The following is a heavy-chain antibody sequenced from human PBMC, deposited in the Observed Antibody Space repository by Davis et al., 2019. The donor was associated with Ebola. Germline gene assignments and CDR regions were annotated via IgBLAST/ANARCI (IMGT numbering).Heavy chain of an antibody. Sequence: MPSETLSLTCTVSGGSITIYYCTWIRQPPGKGLEWIGYIYYSGSTNYNPSLKSRVTISVDTSKNQFSLKLSSVTAADTAVYYCARARDSSSWKGYYYCGMDVWGQGTTVTVSS. J-gene: IGHJ6*02. CDR2: IYYSGST. V-gene: IGHV4-59*01. CDR3: ARARDSSSWKGYYYCGMDV. CDR1: GGSITIYY. D-gene: IGHD6-13*01.